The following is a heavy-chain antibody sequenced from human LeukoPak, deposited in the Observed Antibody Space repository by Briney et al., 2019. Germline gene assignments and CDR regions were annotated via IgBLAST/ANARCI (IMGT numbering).Heavy chain of an antibody. V-gene: IGHV3-48*01. D-gene: IGHD6-13*01. CDR3: ARDYSSSWTPKYFQH. Sequence: GGSLRLSCAASGFTFSSYSMNWVRQAPGKGLEWVSYINSISNTIYYADSVKGRFTIYRDNAKNSLYLQTHSLRAEDTAVYSCARDYSSSWTPKYFQHWGQGTLVTVSS. J-gene: IGHJ1*01. CDR2: INSISNTI. CDR1: GFTFSSYS.